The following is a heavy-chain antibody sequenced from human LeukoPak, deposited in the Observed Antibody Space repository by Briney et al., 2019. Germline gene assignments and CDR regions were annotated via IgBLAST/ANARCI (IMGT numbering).Heavy chain of an antibody. CDR1: GFTVSTNY. CDR2: IYSSGST. Sequence: GGSLRLSCAASGFTVSTNYMSWVRQAPGKGLEWVSVIYSSGSTYYADSVEGRFTISRDNSKHTLYLQMNGLRAEDTAVYYCARTKYYYDSSGYPDAFDIWGQGTMVTVSS. V-gene: IGHV3-53*01. CDR3: ARTKYYYDSSGYPDAFDI. J-gene: IGHJ3*02. D-gene: IGHD3-22*01.